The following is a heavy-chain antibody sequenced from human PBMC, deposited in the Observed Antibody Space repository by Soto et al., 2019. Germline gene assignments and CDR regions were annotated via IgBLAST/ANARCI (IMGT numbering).Heavy chain of an antibody. J-gene: IGHJ6*02. Sequence: EAQLLESGGGLVQPGGSMRLSCAASGFTFSNYAMSWVRQAPGKGLEWVSSISTSGGSTYYLDSVKGRFAISRDNYYNTRYLQRYILSAEDTAEYYCAKRMATIVYGRDVWGHGTTVTVSS. CDR3: AKRMATIVYGRDV. CDR1: GFTFSNYA. D-gene: IGHD1-26*01. CDR2: ISTSGGST. V-gene: IGHV3-23*01.